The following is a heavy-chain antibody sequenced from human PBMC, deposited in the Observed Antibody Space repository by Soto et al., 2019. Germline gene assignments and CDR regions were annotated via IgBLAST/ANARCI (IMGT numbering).Heavy chain of an antibody. J-gene: IGHJ4*02. CDR3: ARGGYDSSGYYYGYIDY. Sequence: QVQLVESGGGVVQPGRSLRLSCAASGFTFSSYAMHWVRQAPGKGLEWVAVISYDGSNKYYADSVKGRFTISRDNSRSTLYLQMNSLRAEDTAVYYCARGGYDSSGYYYGYIDYWGQGTLVTVSS. CDR1: GFTFSSYA. D-gene: IGHD3-22*01. CDR2: ISYDGSNK. V-gene: IGHV3-30-3*01.